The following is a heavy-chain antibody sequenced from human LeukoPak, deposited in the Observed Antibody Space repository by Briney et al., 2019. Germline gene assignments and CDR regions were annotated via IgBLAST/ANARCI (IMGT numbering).Heavy chain of an antibody. CDR1: GFTFSSHW. J-gene: IGHJ6*02. CDR2: INNDGSST. V-gene: IGHV3-74*01. Sequence: GGSLRLSCAASGFTFSSHWMHWVRQAPGKGLVWVSRINNDGSSTSYADSVKGRFTISGDNAKNTLYVQMNSLRAEDTAVYYCARDGKNYYGMDVWGQGTTVTVSS. CDR3: ARDGKNYYGMDV. D-gene: IGHD1-1*01.